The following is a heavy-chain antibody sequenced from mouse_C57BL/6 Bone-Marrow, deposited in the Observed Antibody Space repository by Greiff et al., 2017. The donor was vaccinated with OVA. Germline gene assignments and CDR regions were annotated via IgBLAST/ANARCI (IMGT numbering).Heavy chain of an antibody. CDR2: IDPSDSET. J-gene: IGHJ2*01. CDR1: GYTFTSYW. D-gene: IGHD3-1*01. CDR3: ARRGELGLRGWGYFDY. V-gene: IGHV1-52*01. Sequence: QVQLQQPGAELVRPGSSVKLSCKASGYTFTSYWMHWVKQRPIQGLEWIGNIDPSDSETHYNQKFKDKATLTVDKSSSTAYMQLSSLTSEDSAVCSSARRGELGLRGWGYFDYWGQGTTLTVSA.